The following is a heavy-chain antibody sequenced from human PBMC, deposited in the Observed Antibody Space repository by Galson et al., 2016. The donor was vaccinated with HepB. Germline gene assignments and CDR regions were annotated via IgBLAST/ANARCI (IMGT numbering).Heavy chain of an antibody. V-gene: IGHV3-48*02. CDR1: GFTFSTFS. J-gene: IGHJ6*02. D-gene: IGHD6-13*01. CDR2: ISRTSDKI. Sequence: LSCAASGFTFSTFSMNWVRQAPGKGLEWIAYISRTSDKIYYADSLKGRVTISRDKAKNSLSLQVNSLRDEDTAIYYCARSTEAGTTRYNYYGMDAWGQGTLVNVAS. CDR3: ARSTEAGTTRYNYYGMDA.